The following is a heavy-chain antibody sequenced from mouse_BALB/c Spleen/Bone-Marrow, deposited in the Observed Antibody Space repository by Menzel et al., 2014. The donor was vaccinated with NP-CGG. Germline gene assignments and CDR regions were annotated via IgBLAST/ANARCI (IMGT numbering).Heavy chain of an antibody. J-gene: IGHJ4*01. CDR2: IRNKAYGDTT. CDR1: GFTFSDYY. D-gene: IGHD2-4*01. V-gene: IGHV7-3*02. Sequence: EVKLMESGGGLVQPGGSLRLSCATSGFTFSDYYISWVRQPPGKALEWLGFIRNKAYGDTTEYSTSVKGRFTISRDNSQSILYLQMNTLRAEDSGTYYCAADNDYDSDGAGTMDYWGQGTSVTVSS. CDR3: AADNDYDSDGAGTMDY.